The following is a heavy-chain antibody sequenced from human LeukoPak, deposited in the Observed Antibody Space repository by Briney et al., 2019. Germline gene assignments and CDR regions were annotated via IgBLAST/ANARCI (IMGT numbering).Heavy chain of an antibody. Sequence: PSETLSLTCTVSGGSISSYYWSWIREPPGKGLEWIGYIYTSRSTNYNPSLKSRVTISVDTSKNQFSLKLSSVTAADTAVYYCARQIYDFWSGYRSTYYYYYMDVWGKGTTVTVSS. V-gene: IGHV4-4*09. CDR2: IYTSRST. CDR1: GGSISSYY. D-gene: IGHD3-3*01. J-gene: IGHJ6*03. CDR3: ARQIYDFWSGYRSTYYYYYMDV.